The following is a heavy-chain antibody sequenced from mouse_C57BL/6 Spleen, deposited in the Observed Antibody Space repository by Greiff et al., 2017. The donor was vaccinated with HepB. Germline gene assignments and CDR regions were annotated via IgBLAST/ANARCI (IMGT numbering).Heavy chain of an antibody. CDR2: IDPSDSYT. CDR3: ARRPSITTVVGGYFDV. J-gene: IGHJ1*03. Sequence: QVQLQQPGAELVKPGASVKLSCKASGYTFTSYWMQWVKQRPGQGLEWIGEIDPSDSYTNYNQKFKGKATLTVDTSSSTAYMQLSSLTSEDSAVYYCARRPSITTVVGGYFDVWGTGTTVTVSS. V-gene: IGHV1-50*01. D-gene: IGHD1-1*01. CDR1: GYTFTSYW.